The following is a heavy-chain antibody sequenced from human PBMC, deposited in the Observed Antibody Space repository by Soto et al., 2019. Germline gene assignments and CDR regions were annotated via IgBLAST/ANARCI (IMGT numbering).Heavy chain of an antibody. D-gene: IGHD3-10*01. V-gene: IGHV1-2*04. CDR1: GYTFTGYY. CDR2: INPNSGGT. Sequence: ASVKVSCKASGYTFTGYYMHWVRQAPGQGLEWMGWINPNSGGTNYAQKFQGWVTMTRDTSISTAYMELSRLRSDDTAVYYCARGEAGGSGSYRYWGQGTLVTVSS. CDR3: ARGEAGGSGSYRY. J-gene: IGHJ4*02.